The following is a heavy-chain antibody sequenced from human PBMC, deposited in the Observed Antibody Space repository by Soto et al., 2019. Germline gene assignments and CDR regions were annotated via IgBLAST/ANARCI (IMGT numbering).Heavy chain of an antibody. J-gene: IGHJ4*02. V-gene: IGHV1-3*01. CDR3: AKALDQIRYFDWLPD. CDR2: INAGNGNT. CDR1: GYTFTSYA. Sequence: ASVKVSCKASGYTFTSYAMHWVRQAPGQRLEWMGWINAGNGNTKYSQKFQGRVTITRDTSASTAYMELSSLRSEDTAVYYCAKALDQIRYFDWLPDWGQGTLVTVSS. D-gene: IGHD3-9*01.